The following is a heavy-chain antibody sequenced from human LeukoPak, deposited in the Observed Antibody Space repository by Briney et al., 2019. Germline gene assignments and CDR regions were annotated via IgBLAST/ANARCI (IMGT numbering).Heavy chain of an antibody. J-gene: IGHJ6*03. V-gene: IGHV1-46*01. Sequence: ASVKVSCKASGYTFTSYYMHWVRQAPGQGLEWMGIINPSGGSTSYAQKFQGRVTMTRDMSTSTVYMGLSSLRSEDTAVYYCARDPEYCSSTSCYPGGYMDVWGKGTTVTVSS. CDR1: GYTFTSYY. CDR3: ARDPEYCSSTSCYPGGYMDV. CDR2: INPSGGST. D-gene: IGHD2-2*01.